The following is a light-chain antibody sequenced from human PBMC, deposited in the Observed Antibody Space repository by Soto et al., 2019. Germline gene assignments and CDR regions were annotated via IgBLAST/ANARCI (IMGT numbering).Light chain of an antibody. CDR1: QSISSW. J-gene: IGKJ5*01. Sequence: DSQMTQSPSTLSASVGDRVTITCRASQSISSWLAWYQQKPGKAPKVLIYDASSLESGVPSRFSGSGSGTEFTLTISSLQPDDFATYYCQQYNSYITFGQGTRLEIK. V-gene: IGKV1-5*01. CDR3: QQYNSYIT. CDR2: DAS.